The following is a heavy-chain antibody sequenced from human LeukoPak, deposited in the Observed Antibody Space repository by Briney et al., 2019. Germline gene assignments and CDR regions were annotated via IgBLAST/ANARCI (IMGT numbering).Heavy chain of an antibody. D-gene: IGHD2-21*02. CDR1: GFTFSSSA. J-gene: IGHJ4*02. CDR2: ITGSGANT. Sequence: GGSLRLSCEASGFTFSSSAMTWVRQAPGKGLEWVSAITGSGANTNYADSVKGRFTISRDNSKNTLYLQMNSPRAEDTAVYYCAKDRTAWQFDYWGQGTLVTVSS. CDR3: AKDRTAWQFDY. V-gene: IGHV3-23*01.